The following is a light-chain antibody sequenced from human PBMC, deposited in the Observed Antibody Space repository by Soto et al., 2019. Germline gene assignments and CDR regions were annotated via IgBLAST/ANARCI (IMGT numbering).Light chain of an antibody. J-gene: IGKJ5*01. CDR2: GAS. Sequence: EVVLTQSPGTLSLSPGERATLSCRASQIVISTYLAWYQQKPGQAPRLLIYGASSRATGIPDRFSGSGSGTDFTLTISRLEPEDFAVYYCQQYGSSPITFGQGTRLEI. V-gene: IGKV3-20*01. CDR1: QIVISTY. CDR3: QQYGSSPIT.